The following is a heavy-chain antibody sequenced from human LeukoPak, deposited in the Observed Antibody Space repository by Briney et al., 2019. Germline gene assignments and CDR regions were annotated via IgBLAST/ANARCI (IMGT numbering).Heavy chain of an antibody. CDR1: GFTFSSYS. J-gene: IGHJ4*02. CDR2: ISSSSSYI. CDR3: ARDVEWELLYFDY. D-gene: IGHD1-26*01. V-gene: IGHV3-21*01. Sequence: GGSLRLSCAASGFTFSSYSMNWVRQAPGKGLEGVSSISSSSSYIYYADSVKGRFTISRDNAKNSLYLQMNSLRAEDTAVYYCARDVEWELLYFDYWGQGTLVTVSS.